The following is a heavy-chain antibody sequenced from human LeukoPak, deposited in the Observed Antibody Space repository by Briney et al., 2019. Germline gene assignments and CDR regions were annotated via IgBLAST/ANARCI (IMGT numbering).Heavy chain of an antibody. CDR2: INHSGST. D-gene: IGHD3-10*01. J-gene: IGHJ4*02. V-gene: IGHV4-34*01. CDR1: GGSFSGYY. CDR3: ATLPYYYGSGSLY. Sequence: SETLSLTXAVYGGSFSGYYWSWIRQPPGKGLEWIGEINHSGSTNYNPSLKSRVTISVDTSENQFSLKLSSVTAADTAVYYCATLPYYYGSGSLYWGQGTLVTVSS.